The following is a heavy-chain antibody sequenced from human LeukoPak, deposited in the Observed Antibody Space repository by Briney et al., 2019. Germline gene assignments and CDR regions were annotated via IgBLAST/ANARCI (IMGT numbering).Heavy chain of an antibody. CDR3: ARVVVPGWFDP. D-gene: IGHD2-15*01. Sequence: PSETLSLTCIVSGDSITSYYWTWIRQPPGKGLEWIGFVSYSGNTNYNPSLKSRVTISLDTSRNQFSLKLSSVTAADTAVYYCARVVVPGWFDPWGQGTLVTVSS. V-gene: IGHV4-59*12. CDR1: GDSITSYY. CDR2: VSYSGNT. J-gene: IGHJ5*02.